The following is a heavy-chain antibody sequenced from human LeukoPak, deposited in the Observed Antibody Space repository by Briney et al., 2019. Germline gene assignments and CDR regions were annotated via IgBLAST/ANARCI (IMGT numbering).Heavy chain of an antibody. J-gene: IGHJ3*02. V-gene: IGHV3-7*01. Sequence: PGGSLRLSCAASGFTFISYSMNWVRQAPGKGLEWVTNIKEDGSDNSYVDSVKGRFTISRDNAKNSLYLQMNSLRAEDTAVYYCARDLRPYGSGSYSASDIWGQGTMVTVSS. CDR3: ARDLRPYGSGSYSASDI. CDR2: IKEDGSDN. D-gene: IGHD3-10*01. CDR1: GFTFISYS.